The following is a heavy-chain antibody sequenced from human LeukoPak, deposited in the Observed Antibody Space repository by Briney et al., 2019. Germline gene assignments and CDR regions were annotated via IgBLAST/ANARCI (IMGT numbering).Heavy chain of an antibody. CDR2: ISAYNGNT. J-gene: IGHJ5*02. CDR3: ARNFRVLNWFDP. CDR1: GYTFTSYG. Sequence: ASVKVSCKAPGYTFTSYGISWVRQAPGQGLEWMGWISAYNGNTNYAQKLQGRVTMTTDTSTSTAYMELRSLRSDDTAVYYCARNFRVLNWFDPWGQGTLVTVSS. V-gene: IGHV1-18*01. D-gene: IGHD3-3*01.